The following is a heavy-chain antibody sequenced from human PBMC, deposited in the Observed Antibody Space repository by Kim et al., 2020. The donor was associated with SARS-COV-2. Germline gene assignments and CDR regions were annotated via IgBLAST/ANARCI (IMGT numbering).Heavy chain of an antibody. V-gene: IGHV4-39*01. D-gene: IGHD2-8*02. CDR2: IYYSGST. Sequence: SETLSLTCTVSGGSISSSSYYWGWIRQPPGKGLEWIGSIYYSGSTYYNPSLKSRVTISVDTSKNQFSLKLSSVTAADTAVYYCARQYALVYFDYWGQGTLVTVSS. CDR1: GGSISSSSYY. J-gene: IGHJ4*02. CDR3: ARQYALVYFDY.